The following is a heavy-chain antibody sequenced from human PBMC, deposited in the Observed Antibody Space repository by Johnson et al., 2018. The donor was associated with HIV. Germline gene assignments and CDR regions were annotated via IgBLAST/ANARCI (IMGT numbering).Heavy chain of an antibody. CDR3: ARERGEGGSYYSFRRDAFDI. J-gene: IGHJ3*02. Sequence: QVQLVESGGGLIQPGGSLRLSCAASGFTVSSKYMSWVRQAPGKGLEWVASLSYDGSTKDYADSVKGRFTISRDISKNLLYLQMNSLRAEDTAVYYCARERGEGGSYYSFRRDAFDIWGQGTMVTVSS. V-gene: IGHV3-30*03. CDR1: GFTVSSKY. CDR2: LSYDGSTK. D-gene: IGHD1-26*01.